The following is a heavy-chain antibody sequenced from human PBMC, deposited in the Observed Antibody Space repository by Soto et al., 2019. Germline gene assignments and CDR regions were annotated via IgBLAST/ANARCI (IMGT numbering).Heavy chain of an antibody. CDR1: GGSISSYY. V-gene: IGHV4-59*08. J-gene: IGHJ4*02. D-gene: IGHD3-9*01. Sequence: PSETLSLTCTGSGGSISSYYWSWIRQPPGKGLEWIGYIYYSGSTNYNPSLKSRVTISVDTSKNQFSLKLSSVTAADTAVYYCAAYDILTGYYTHGVDYWGQGTLVTVSS. CDR3: AAYDILTGYYTHGVDY. CDR2: IYYSGST.